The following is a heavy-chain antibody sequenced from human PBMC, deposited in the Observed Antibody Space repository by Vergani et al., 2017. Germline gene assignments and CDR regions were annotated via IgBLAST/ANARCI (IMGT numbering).Heavy chain of an antibody. V-gene: IGHV1-3*01. J-gene: IGHJ3*02. CDR1: GYTFTSYA. CDR2: INAGNGNT. CDR3: ARLVTSLLSHDAFDI. Sequence: QVQLVQSGAEVKKPGASVKVSCKASGYTFTSYAMHWVRQAPGQRLEWMGWINAGNGNTKYSQKFQGRVTITRDTSASTAYMELSSLRSEDTAVYYCARLVTSLLSHDAFDIWGQGTMVTVSS. D-gene: IGHD2-21*01.